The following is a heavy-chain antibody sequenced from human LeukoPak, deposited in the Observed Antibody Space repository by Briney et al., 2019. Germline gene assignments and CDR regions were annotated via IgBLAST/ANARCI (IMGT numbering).Heavy chain of an antibody. D-gene: IGHD5-24*01. CDR1: GFTFSSYG. V-gene: IGHV3-13*01. Sequence: GGSLSLSCAASGFTFSSYGMHWVRQATGKGLEWVSAIGTAGDTYYPGSVKGRFTISRENAKNSLYLQMNSLRVGDTAVYYCARVSGYDGYNYLYYWGQGTLGTVSS. CDR3: ARVSGYDGYNYLYY. J-gene: IGHJ4*02. CDR2: IGTAGDT.